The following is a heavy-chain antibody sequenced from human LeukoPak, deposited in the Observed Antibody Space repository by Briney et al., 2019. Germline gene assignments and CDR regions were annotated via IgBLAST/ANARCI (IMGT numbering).Heavy chain of an antibody. J-gene: IGHJ6*02. CDR2: ITGDGGSA. CDR3: AKVKVSDYHYYALDV. V-gene: IGHV3-43*02. CDR1: GFTFDDYA. Sequence: GGCLSLSCAVSGFTFDDYAMDWVRQAEERVIEWVCLITGDGGSAYYIDSVKGRFAISRDNSKNSLFLQMNSLRPEDTAFYYCAKVKVSDYHYYALDVWGQGTTVTVSS.